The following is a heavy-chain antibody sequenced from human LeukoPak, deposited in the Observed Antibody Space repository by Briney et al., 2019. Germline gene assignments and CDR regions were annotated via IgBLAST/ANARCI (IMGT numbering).Heavy chain of an antibody. J-gene: IGHJ3*02. CDR2: ISGSGGST. V-gene: IGHV3-23*01. Sequence: GGSLRLSCAASGFTFSSYAMSWVRQAPGKGLEWVSAISGSGGSTYYADSVKGRFTISRDNSKNTLYLQMNSLRAEDTAVYYCAKVVGHCSSTSCYTWDGAFDIWGQGTMVTVSS. CDR1: GFTFSSYA. CDR3: AKVVGHCSSTSCYTWDGAFDI. D-gene: IGHD2-2*02.